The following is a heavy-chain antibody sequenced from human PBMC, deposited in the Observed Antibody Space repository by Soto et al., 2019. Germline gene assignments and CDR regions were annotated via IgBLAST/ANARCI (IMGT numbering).Heavy chain of an antibody. J-gene: IGHJ4*02. V-gene: IGHV3-23*01. CDR3: AKARNWWPRFDLGY. D-gene: IGHD2-8*02. CDR1: GFTFSSYA. CDR2: ITGSAGST. Sequence: EVQLLESGGGLVQPGGSLRLSCAASGFTFSSYAMSWVRQAPGKGLEWVSSITGSAGSTYYADSVKGRFTISRDNSKNTLYLQMNSLRVEDTAVYYRAKARNWWPRFDLGYWGQGTLVTVSS.